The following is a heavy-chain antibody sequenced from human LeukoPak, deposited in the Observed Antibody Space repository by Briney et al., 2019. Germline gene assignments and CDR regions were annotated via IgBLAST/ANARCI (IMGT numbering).Heavy chain of an antibody. J-gene: IGHJ4*02. Sequence: SETLSLTCTVSGGSISSGGYYWSWIRQHPGKGLEWIGYIYYSGSTNYNPSLKSRVTISVDTSKNQFSLKLSSVTAADTAVYYCASGYYDFWSGYYDYWGQGTLVTVSS. CDR2: IYYSGST. V-gene: IGHV4-61*08. D-gene: IGHD3-3*01. CDR3: ASGYYDFWSGYYDY. CDR1: GGSISSGGYY.